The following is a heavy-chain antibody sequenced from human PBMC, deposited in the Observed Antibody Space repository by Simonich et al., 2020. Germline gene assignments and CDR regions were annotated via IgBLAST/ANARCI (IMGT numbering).Heavy chain of an antibody. CDR1: GFTFSSYS. CDR2: ISSSSSYI. J-gene: IGHJ6*02. V-gene: IGHV3-21*01. Sequence: EVQLVESGGGLVKPGGSLRLSCAASGFTFSSYSMNWVRQAPGKGLEWVSSISSSSSYIYYADSVKGRFTISRDNAKTSLYLQMNSRRAEDTAVYYCAGGVYCSSTSCSTYYYYGMDVWGQGTTVTVSS. D-gene: IGHD2-2*01. CDR3: AGGVYCSSTSCSTYYYYGMDV.